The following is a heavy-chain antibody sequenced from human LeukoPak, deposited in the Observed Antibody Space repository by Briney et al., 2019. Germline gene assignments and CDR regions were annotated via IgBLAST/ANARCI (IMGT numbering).Heavy chain of an antibody. J-gene: IGHJ3*02. D-gene: IGHD2-8*01. CDR2: IKQDGSEK. Sequence: AGGSLRLSCAASRFTFSSYWMSWVRQAPGKGLEWVASIKQDGSEKYYVGSVKGRFTISRDNGRNSVYLQMNSLRAEDTAVYFCARGPTKGNAFDIWGQGTMVTVSS. CDR1: RFTFSSYW. CDR3: ARGPTKGNAFDI. V-gene: IGHV3-7*01.